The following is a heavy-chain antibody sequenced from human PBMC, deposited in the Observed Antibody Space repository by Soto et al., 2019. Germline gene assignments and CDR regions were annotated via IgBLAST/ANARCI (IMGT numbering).Heavy chain of an antibody. Sequence: PSETLSLTCAVSCYSISSGYYWGWIRQPPGKGLEWIGSIYHSGSTYYNPSLRSRVTISVDTSKNQFSLKLSSVTAADTAVYYCARAKGVAAAGRSLFDYWGQGTLVTVSS. D-gene: IGHD6-13*01. J-gene: IGHJ4*02. CDR3: ARAKGVAAAGRSLFDY. CDR2: IYHSGST. V-gene: IGHV4-38-2*01. CDR1: CYSISSGYY.